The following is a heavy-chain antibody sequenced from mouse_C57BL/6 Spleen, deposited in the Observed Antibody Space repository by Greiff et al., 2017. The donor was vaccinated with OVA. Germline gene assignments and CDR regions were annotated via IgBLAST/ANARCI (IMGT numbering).Heavy chain of an antibody. D-gene: IGHD3-2*02. Sequence: VKLQQSGAELVRPGASVTLSCKASGYTFTDYEMHWVKQTPVHGLEWIGAIDPETGGTAYNQKFKGKAILTADKSSSTAYMELRSLTSEDSAVYYCTRQLSHYFDYWGQGTTLTVSS. CDR2: IDPETGGT. CDR1: GYTFTDYE. J-gene: IGHJ2*01. V-gene: IGHV1-15*01. CDR3: TRQLSHYFDY.